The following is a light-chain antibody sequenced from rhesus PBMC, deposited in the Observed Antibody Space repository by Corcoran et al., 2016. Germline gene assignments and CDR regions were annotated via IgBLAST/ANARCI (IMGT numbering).Light chain of an antibody. Sequence: DIVLTQTPLSLPVTPGEPASISCRSSQSLLHINGNTSLDWYLHKPGQSTRLLIYKVTNRESGVPDRVRGRGSGTDFTLKISRVEPEDVGVYYCMQTTKDPYTFGQGTKVEIK. J-gene: IGKJ2*01. CDR2: KVT. CDR3: MQTTKDPYT. V-gene: IGKV2S2*01. CDR1: QSLLHINGNTS.